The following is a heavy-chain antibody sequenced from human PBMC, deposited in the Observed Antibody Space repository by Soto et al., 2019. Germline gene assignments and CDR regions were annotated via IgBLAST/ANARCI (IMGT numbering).Heavy chain of an antibody. CDR2: IYWEDDE. CDR3: AHRPRGYSYHFDY. D-gene: IGHD5-18*01. J-gene: IGHJ4*02. CDR1: GFSLNTRGVG. Sequence: QITLKESGPTLVKPTQTLTLTCTFSGFSLNTRGVGVGWIRQPPGKALEWLALIYWEDDEGYSPSLRSRPTLTTDTAKTQVVLTMTNMDPVDSATYYCAHRPRGYSYHFDYWGQGTLVTVSS. V-gene: IGHV2-5*02.